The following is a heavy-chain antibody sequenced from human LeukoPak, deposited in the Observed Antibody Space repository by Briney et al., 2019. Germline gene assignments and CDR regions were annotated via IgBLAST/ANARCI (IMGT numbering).Heavy chain of an antibody. Sequence: GGSLRLSCAASGFTFSSYGMHWVRQAPGKGLEWVAVISYDGSNKYYADSVKGRFTISRDNSKNTLYLQMNSLRAEDTAVYYCAKDVPTAYFDYWGQGTLVTVSS. D-gene: IGHD2-2*01. CDR2: ISYDGSNK. CDR1: GFTFSSYG. V-gene: IGHV3-30*18. CDR3: AKDVPTAYFDY. J-gene: IGHJ4*02.